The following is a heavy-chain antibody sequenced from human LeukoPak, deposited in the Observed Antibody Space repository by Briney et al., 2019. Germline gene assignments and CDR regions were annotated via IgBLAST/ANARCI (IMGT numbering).Heavy chain of an antibody. CDR2: IYYSGST. Sequence: SETLSLTCTVSGGSISSHYWSWIRQPPGKGLEWIGYIYYSGSTNYNPSLKSRVTISVDTSKNQFSLKLSSVTAADTAVYYCARRIQEQQLVRGAFDIWGQGTMVTVSS. CDR1: GGSISSHY. J-gene: IGHJ3*02. V-gene: IGHV4-59*11. D-gene: IGHD6-13*01. CDR3: ARRIQEQQLVRGAFDI.